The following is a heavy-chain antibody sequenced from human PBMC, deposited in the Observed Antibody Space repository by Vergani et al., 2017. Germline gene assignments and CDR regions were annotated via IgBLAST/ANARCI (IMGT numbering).Heavy chain of an antibody. J-gene: IGHJ6*02. D-gene: IGHD6-13*01. CDR1: GYSFTSYW. V-gene: IGHV5-51*01. CDR3: ARHPYSAAGLVYYYYGMDF. CDR2: IYPGDSDT. Sequence: EVQLVQSGAEVKKPGESLKISCKGSGYSFTSYWIGWVRQMPGKGLEWMGIIYPGDSDTRYSPSFQGQVTISADKSISTAYLQWSSLRASDTAMYYCARHPYSAAGLVYYYYGMDFWGQGTTVTVSS.